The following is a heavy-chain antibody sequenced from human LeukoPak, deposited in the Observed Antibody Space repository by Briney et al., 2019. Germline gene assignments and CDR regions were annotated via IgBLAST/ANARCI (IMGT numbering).Heavy chain of an antibody. D-gene: IGHD1-14*01. CDR2: IKTDGYDK. V-gene: IGHV3-7*03. CDR1: GFTFSNYW. J-gene: IGHJ4*02. CDR3: AGAYTYNLGRLGHFDH. Sequence: PGGSLRLSCAASGFTFSNYWMGWVRQAPGKGLEWVANIKTDGYDKYYADSVKGRFTISRDNTKKSVYLHLNSLRADDTAVYYCAGAYTYNLGRLGHFDHWGQGTLVSVSS.